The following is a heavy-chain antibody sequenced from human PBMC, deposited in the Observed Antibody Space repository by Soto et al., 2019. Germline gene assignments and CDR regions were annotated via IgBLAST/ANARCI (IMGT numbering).Heavy chain of an antibody. Sequence: EGYLVESGGTLVLPGGSLRLSCVASGFTIDDYAMHWVRQAPGKGLEWVSGISWNSHTLDYSDSVKGRFTISRDNAKNSLYLHLSSLRTEDTALYYCARESGFSYCHHPFDYWGQGNLVAVSS. CDR1: GFTIDDYA. J-gene: IGHJ4*02. V-gene: IGHV3-9*01. CDR2: ISWNSHTL. CDR3: ARESGFSYCHHPFDY. D-gene: IGHD5-18*01.